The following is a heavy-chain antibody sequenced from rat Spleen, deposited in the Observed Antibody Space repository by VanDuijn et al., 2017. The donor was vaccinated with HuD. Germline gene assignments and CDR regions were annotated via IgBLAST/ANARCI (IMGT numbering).Heavy chain of an antibody. CDR3: TIHPRY. CDR2: MTYNGDT. CDR1: GFSLIRYN. V-gene: IGHV2-63*01. Sequence: QVQLKESGPGLVQPSQTLSLTCTVSGFSLIRYNVHWVRQPPGEGLEWMGRMTYNGDTSYNSAPISRLSISRDTSKNQVFLKMNSLQTDDTGTYYCTIHPRYWGQGVMVTVSS. J-gene: IGHJ2*01. D-gene: IGHD3-1*01.